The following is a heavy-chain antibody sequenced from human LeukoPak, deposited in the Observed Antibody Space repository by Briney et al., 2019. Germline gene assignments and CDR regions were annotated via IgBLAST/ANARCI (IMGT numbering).Heavy chain of an antibody. CDR2: ISGSGGST. D-gene: IGHD3-22*01. V-gene: IGHV3-23*01. CDR3: AKYGPTGYYYDSSGYYYVPGAFDI. J-gene: IGHJ3*02. Sequence: GGSLRLSCAASGFTFSSYGMSWVRQAPGKGLEWVSAISGSGGSTYYADSVKGRFTISRDNSKNTLYLQMNSLRAEDTAVYYCAKYGPTGYYYDSSGYYYVPGAFDIWGQGTMVTVSS. CDR1: GFTFSSYG.